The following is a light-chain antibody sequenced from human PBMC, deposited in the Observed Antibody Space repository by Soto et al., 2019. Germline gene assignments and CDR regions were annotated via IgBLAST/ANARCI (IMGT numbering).Light chain of an antibody. Sequence: ETVLTQSPGTLSLSPGERATLSCRASQSVSSTYLAWYQQKPGQAPRLLIYSASTRSTGIPDRFSGSGSGTDFTLTISRLEPEDFAVYYCQQFGTSPMWTFGQGTKVEVK. V-gene: IGKV3-20*01. CDR2: SAS. J-gene: IGKJ1*01. CDR3: QQFGTSPMWT. CDR1: QSVSSTY.